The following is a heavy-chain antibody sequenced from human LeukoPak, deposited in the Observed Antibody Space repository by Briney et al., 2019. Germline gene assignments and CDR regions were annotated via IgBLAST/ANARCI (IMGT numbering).Heavy chain of an antibody. J-gene: IGHJ4*02. D-gene: IGHD3-10*01. Sequence: SETLSLTCTVSGGSISSYYWSWIRQPPGKGRVWIGYIYYSGSTNYNPPLKSRDTISVDTSKNQFPLTLSSVTAADTAVYYCARAPMVRGVIQGFDYWGQGTLVTVSS. V-gene: IGHV4-59*08. CDR2: IYYSGST. CDR1: GGSISSYY. CDR3: ARAPMVRGVIQGFDY.